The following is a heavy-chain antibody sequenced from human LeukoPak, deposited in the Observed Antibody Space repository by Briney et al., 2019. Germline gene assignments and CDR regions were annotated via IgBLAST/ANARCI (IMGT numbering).Heavy chain of an antibody. Sequence: GASVKVSCKASGYTFTSYDINWVRQATGQGLEWMGWMNPNSGNTGYAQKFQGRVTITRNTSISTAYMELSSLRSDDTAVYYCARDHGYSSGWYNYWGQGTLVTISS. D-gene: IGHD6-19*01. CDR3: ARDHGYSSGWYNY. CDR2: MNPNSGNT. J-gene: IGHJ4*02. CDR1: GYTFTSYD. V-gene: IGHV1-8*03.